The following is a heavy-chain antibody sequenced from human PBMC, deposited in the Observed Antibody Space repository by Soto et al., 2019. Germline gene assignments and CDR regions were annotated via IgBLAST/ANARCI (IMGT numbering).Heavy chain of an antibody. CDR1: GYTFTNYA. D-gene: IGHD5-12*01. V-gene: IGHV1-3*01. CDR3: ARVSGYYLPDY. J-gene: IGHJ4*02. Sequence: ASVKVSRKASGYTFTNYAMHWVRQAPGQRLEWKGWINAGNGNTKYSQKFQGRVTITRDTSASTAYMELSSLRSEDTAVYYCARVSGYYLPDYWGQGTLVTVSS. CDR2: INAGNGNT.